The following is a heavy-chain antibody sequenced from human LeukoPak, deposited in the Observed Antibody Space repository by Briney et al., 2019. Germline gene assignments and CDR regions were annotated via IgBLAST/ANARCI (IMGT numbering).Heavy chain of an antibody. Sequence: QPGGSLRLPCAASGFTFSSYSMNWVRQAPGKGLEWVSYISSSSSTIYYADSVRGRFTISRDNAKNSLYLQMNSLGGEDTAVYYCARKTGGSLDIWGQGTMVTVSS. CDR1: GFTFSSYS. CDR2: ISSSSSTI. V-gene: IGHV3-48*01. D-gene: IGHD7-27*01. J-gene: IGHJ3*02. CDR3: ARKTGGSLDI.